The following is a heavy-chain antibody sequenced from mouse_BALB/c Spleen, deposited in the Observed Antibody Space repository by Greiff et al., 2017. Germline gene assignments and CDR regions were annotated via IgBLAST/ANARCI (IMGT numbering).Heavy chain of an antibody. V-gene: IGHV1-9*01. J-gene: IGHJ1*01. D-gene: IGHD1-2*01. CDR3: ARGSTTATFDV. CDR2: ILPGSGNT. CDR1: GSTFSSYW. Sequence: QVQLQQSGAELMKPGASVKISCKATGSTFSSYWIEWVKQRPGHGPEWIGEILPGSGNTYYNEKFKGKATFTADTSSNTAYMQLSSLTSEDSAVYYCARGSTTATFDVWGAGTTVTVSS.